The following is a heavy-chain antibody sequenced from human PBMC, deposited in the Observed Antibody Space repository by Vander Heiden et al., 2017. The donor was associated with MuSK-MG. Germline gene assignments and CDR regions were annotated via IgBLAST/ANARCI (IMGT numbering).Heavy chain of an antibody. CDR3: ARDSDSSGYSDS. Sequence: QVQRLESGSEVKTPGSSVTVCCKASGGNFSSYAISWVRQAPGQGLEWMGGIIPIFGTANYAQKFQGRVTITADESTSTAYMELSRLRSEDTAVYYCARDSDSSGYSDSWGQGTLVTVSS. CDR2: IIPIFGTA. V-gene: IGHV1-69*12. D-gene: IGHD3-22*01. J-gene: IGHJ5*02. CDR1: GGNFSSYA.